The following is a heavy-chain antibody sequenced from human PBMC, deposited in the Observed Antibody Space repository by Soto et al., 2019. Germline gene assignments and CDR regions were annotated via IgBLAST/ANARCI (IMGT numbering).Heavy chain of an antibody. Sequence: QVQLVQSGAEVKKPGASVKVSCKASGYTFTSYDINWVRQATGQGLEWMGWMNPNSGNTGYAQKFQGRVTMTRSNSVSTAYIELTSLRSDDTAVYYCARGHNYYDSSGYYGDWGQGTLVTVSS. J-gene: IGHJ4*02. V-gene: IGHV1-8*01. CDR1: GYTFTSYD. CDR3: ARGHNYYDSSGYYGD. D-gene: IGHD3-22*01. CDR2: MNPNSGNT.